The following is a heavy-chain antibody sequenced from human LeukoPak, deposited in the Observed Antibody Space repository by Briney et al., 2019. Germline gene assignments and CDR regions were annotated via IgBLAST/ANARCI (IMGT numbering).Heavy chain of an antibody. CDR2: INPDGSTT. D-gene: IGHD3-10*01. CDR3: AKDDDYYGSGAPFDY. V-gene: IGHV3-74*01. CDR1: GFTFSRYW. Sequence: GGSLRLSCAASGFTFSRYWIHWVRQAPGKGLEWVSRINPDGSTTTYADSVKGRFTISRDNSKNTLYLQMNSLRAEDTAVYYCAKDDDYYGSGAPFDYWGQGTLVTVSS. J-gene: IGHJ4*02.